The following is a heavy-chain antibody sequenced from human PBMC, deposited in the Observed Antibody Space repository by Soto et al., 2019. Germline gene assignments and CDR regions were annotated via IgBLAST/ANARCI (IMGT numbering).Heavy chain of an antibody. CDR3: AKDGPITGTAIDY. V-gene: IGHV3-23*01. CDR1: GFTLSSYA. J-gene: IGHJ4*02. CDR2: ISGSGGST. D-gene: IGHD1-20*01. Sequence: PLGVPRLSCAASGFTLSSYAMSWVRQAPGKGLEWVSAISGSGGSTYYADAVKGRFTISRDNSKNTLYLQMNSLRAEDTDVYYCAKDGPITGTAIDYWGQGTLVTVSS.